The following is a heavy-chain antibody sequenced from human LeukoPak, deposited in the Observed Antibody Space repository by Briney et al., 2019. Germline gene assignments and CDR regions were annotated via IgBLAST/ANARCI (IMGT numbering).Heavy chain of an antibody. Sequence: ASVKVSCKASGYTFTSYGISWVRQAPGQGLEWMGWISAYNGNTNYAQKLQGRVTMTTDTSTSTAYMELRSLRSDDMAVYYCARDRPAYCSSTSCYGNGDFDYWGQGTLVTVSS. CDR1: GYTFTSYG. V-gene: IGHV1-18*03. CDR3: ARDRPAYCSSTSCYGNGDFDY. CDR2: ISAYNGNT. D-gene: IGHD2-2*01. J-gene: IGHJ4*02.